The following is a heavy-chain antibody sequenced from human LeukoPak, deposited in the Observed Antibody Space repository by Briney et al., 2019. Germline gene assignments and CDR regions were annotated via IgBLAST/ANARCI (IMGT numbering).Heavy chain of an antibody. J-gene: IGHJ2*01. CDR3: ARDSTIFGMVRYWYFDL. Sequence: SSQTLSLTCTVSGGSISSGSYYWTWIRQPAGKGLQWFGRMYTGGSSNYNPSLKSRVTISVDTSKNQFSLKLSSVTAADTAVYYCARDSTIFGMVRYWYFDLWGRGTLVTVSS. V-gene: IGHV4-61*02. CDR2: MYTGGSS. CDR1: GGSISSGSYY. D-gene: IGHD3-3*01.